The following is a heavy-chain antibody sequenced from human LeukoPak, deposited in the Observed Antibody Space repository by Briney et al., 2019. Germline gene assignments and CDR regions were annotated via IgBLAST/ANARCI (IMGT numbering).Heavy chain of an antibody. J-gene: IGHJ5*02. CDR1: GYILTTHG. D-gene: IGHD2-2*02. V-gene: IGHV1-18*01. CDR2: ISPYNGNT. Sequence: ASVKVSCKASGYILTTHGITWVRQVPGQGLEWMGWISPYNGNTDYAQKFQGRVTMTTDTSTSTAYMELRDLRSDDAAVYYCARTLPGGHCSGTSCYRGIWFDPWGQGTLVTVSS. CDR3: ARTLPGGHCSGTSCYRGIWFDP.